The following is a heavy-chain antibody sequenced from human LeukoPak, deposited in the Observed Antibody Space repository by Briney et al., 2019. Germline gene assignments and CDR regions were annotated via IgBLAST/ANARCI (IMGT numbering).Heavy chain of an antibody. J-gene: IGHJ4*02. Sequence: PGGSLRLSCVVSGFTFSSYSMIWVRQASGKGLQWVANMKKDGSETNYGDSVKDRFTISRDNAKNSLYLQMNSLRAEDTAVYYCGRHRSGSGTYFIDHWGQGTLVSVSS. CDR2: MKKDGSET. CDR1: GFTFSSYS. V-gene: IGHV3-7*01. CDR3: GRHRSGSGTYFIDH. D-gene: IGHD3-10*01.